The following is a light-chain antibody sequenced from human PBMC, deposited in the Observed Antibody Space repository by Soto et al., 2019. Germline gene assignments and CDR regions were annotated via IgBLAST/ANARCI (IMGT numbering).Light chain of an antibody. CDR1: QSLAYSDGITY. CDR2: KVS. J-gene: IGKJ3*01. V-gene: IGKV2-30*01. CDR3: MQGTYWPFT. Sequence: DVVMTQSPLSLPVTLGQSASISCRSSQSLAYSDGITYVNWCQQRPGQPPRRIIYKVSERDSGVPDRFRGSGSGTELTLTISRVEAEDVGVDFCMQGTYWPFTFGPGTKVDF.